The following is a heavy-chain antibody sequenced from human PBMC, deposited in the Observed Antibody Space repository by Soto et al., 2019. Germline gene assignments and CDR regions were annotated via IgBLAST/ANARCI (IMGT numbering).Heavy chain of an antibody. J-gene: IGHJ4*02. CDR2: ISYDGSNK. V-gene: IGHV3-30*18. D-gene: IGHD3-22*01. CDR3: AKDTYYYDRSGYYTYDY. CDR1: GFTFRSYG. Sequence: PGGSLRLSCAASGFTFRSYGVHWVRQAPGKGLEWVAVISYDGSNKHYADSVKGRFTISRDNSKNTLDLQMNSLRAEDTAVYYCAKDTYYYDRSGYYTYDYWGQGTQVTVSS.